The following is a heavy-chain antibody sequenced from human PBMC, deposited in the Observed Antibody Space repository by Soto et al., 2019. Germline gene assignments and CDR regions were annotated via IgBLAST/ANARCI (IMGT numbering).Heavy chain of an antibody. J-gene: IGHJ4*02. CDR3: ARXVGPFDY. CDR2: IWYDGSNK. Sequence: GGSLRLSCAASGFTFSTYGMHWVRQAPGKGLEWVAVIWYDGSNKYYADSAKGRFTISRDNSRDTLYLQMNSLRAEDTAVYYCARXVGPFDYWGQGTLVTVSS. V-gene: IGHV3-33*01. CDR1: GFTFSTYG.